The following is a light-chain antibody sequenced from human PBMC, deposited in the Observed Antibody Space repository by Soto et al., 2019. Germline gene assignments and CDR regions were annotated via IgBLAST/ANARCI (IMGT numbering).Light chain of an antibody. Sequence: DVQMTQSPSSLSASVGDRVTITCRASQDINSYLAWYQQKPGNAPKSLIYAASSLQTGHPSRFSGSESGTDFTLTFDNLQPEDSTTYYCQLYNLYPLTFAGGPNVEIK. J-gene: IGKJ4*01. CDR1: QDINSY. CDR3: QLYNLYPLT. V-gene: IGKV1D-16*01. CDR2: AAS.